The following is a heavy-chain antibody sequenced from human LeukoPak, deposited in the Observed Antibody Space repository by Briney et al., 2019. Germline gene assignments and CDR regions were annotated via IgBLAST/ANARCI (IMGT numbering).Heavy chain of an antibody. CDR3: AREFRDIPAANPHFDY. V-gene: IGHV4-59*01. Sequence: SETLSLTCTVSGDSISSYYWSWIRQPPGKGLEWIGYIYYSGSTNYNPSLKSRVTISVDTSKNQFSLKLSSVTAADTAVYYCAREFRDIPAANPHFDYWGQGTLVTVSS. J-gene: IGHJ4*02. D-gene: IGHD2-2*01. CDR1: GDSISSYY. CDR2: IYYSGST.